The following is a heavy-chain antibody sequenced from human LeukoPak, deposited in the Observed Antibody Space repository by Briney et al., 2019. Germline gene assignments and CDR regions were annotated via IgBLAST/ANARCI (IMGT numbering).Heavy chain of an antibody. Sequence: SETLSLTCTVSGGSIISHYWSWIRQPPGKGLEWIGYIYYSGSTNYNPSLKSRVTISVDTSKNQFSLKLSSVTAAETAVYYCAREGRYRYGYNEYHSYMDIWGKGTTVTVSS. D-gene: IGHD5-24*01. V-gene: IGHV4-59*11. CDR3: AREGRYRYGYNEYHSYMDI. CDR2: IYYSGST. CDR1: GGSIISHY. J-gene: IGHJ6*03.